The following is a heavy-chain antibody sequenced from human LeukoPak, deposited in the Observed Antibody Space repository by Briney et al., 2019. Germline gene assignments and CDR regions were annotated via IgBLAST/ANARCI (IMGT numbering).Heavy chain of an antibody. V-gene: IGHV4-59*01. D-gene: IGHD4-11*01. CDR3: ARTVNGDYYYYYYMDV. CDR1: GGSISSYY. CDR2: IYYSWST. J-gene: IGHJ6*03. Sequence: SETLSLTCTVSGGSISSYYWSWIRQPPGKGLEWIGYIYYSWSTNYNPSLKSRVTISVDTSKNQFSLKLSSVTAADTAVYYCARTVNGDYYYYYYMDVWGKGTTVTVSS.